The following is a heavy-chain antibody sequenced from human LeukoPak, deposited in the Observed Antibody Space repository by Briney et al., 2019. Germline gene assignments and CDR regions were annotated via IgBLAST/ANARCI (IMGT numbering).Heavy chain of an antibody. CDR3: AKSGYNRFDY. Sequence: GGSLRPSCAASGFTFSSSAMSWVRQAPGKGLEWVSNISGSGSGGSTYYADSAKGRFTISRDNSKNTLYLQMNSLRAEDTAVYYCAKSGYNRFDYWGQGTLVTVSS. CDR2: ISGSGSGGST. J-gene: IGHJ4*02. V-gene: IGHV3-23*01. D-gene: IGHD5-24*01. CDR1: GFTFSSSA.